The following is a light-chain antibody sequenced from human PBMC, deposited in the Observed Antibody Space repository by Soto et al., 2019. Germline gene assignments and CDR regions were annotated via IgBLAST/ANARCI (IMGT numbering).Light chain of an antibody. J-gene: IGKJ5*01. Sequence: EIVLTQSPGTLSLSPGERATLSCRASQTVSSRFLAWYQQKPGQAPRLLIYGALSRATGIPDRFSGSGSGTDFTLTISRLEPEDFAVYYCQQRSNWPTFGQGTRLEIK. CDR3: QQRSNWPT. CDR2: GAL. CDR1: QTVSSRF. V-gene: IGKV3D-20*02.